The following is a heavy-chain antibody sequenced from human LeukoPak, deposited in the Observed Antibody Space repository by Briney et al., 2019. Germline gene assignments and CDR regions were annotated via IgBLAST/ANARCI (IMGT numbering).Heavy chain of an antibody. CDR1: GGSISSDY. CDR2: IYTSGST. D-gene: IGHD6-13*01. V-gene: IGHV4-4*07. Sequence: SETLSLTCTVSGGSISSDYWSWIRQPAGKGLEWIGRIYTSGSTNYNPSLKSRVTMSVDTSKNQFSLKLSSVTAADTAVYYCAREVLLAAAGRWFDPWGQGTLVTVSS. CDR3: AREVLLAAAGRWFDP. J-gene: IGHJ5*02.